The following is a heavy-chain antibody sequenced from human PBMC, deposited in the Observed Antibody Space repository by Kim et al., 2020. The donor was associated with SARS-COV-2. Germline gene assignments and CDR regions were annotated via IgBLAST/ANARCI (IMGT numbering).Heavy chain of an antibody. D-gene: IGHD3-22*01. J-gene: IGHJ6*02. CDR3: ARERSGYYLYYYYYGMDV. CDR2: INSDGSST. Sequence: GGSLRLSCAASGFTFSSYWMHWVRQAPGKGLVWVSRINSDGSSTSYADSVKGRFTISRDNAKNTLYLQMNSLRAEDTAVYYCARERSGYYLYYYYYGMDVWGQGTTVTVSS. CDR1: GFTFSSYW. V-gene: IGHV3-74*01.